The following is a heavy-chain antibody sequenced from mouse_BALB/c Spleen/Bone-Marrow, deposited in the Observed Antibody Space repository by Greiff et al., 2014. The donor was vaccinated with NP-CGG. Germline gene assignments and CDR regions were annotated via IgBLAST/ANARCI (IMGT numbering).Heavy chain of an antibody. D-gene: IGHD2-1*01. J-gene: IGHJ3*01. Sequence: VQLQQSGAELVKPGAPVKLSCRASGYTFTSYWMNWVKQRPGRGLEWIGRIDPSDSETHYNQKFKDKATLTVDKSSSTAYIQLSSLTSEDSAVYYCARSGGNYVSFAYWGQGTLVTVSA. CDR3: ARSGGNYVSFAY. CDR2: IDPSDSET. V-gene: IGHV1-69*02. CDR1: GYTFTSYW.